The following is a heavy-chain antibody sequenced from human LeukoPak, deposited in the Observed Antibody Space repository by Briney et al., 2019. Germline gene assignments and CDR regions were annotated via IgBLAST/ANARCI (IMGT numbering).Heavy chain of an antibody. CDR2: IYHSGST. Sequence: SKTLSLTCAVSVYSITVGNYGAWIRQPPGKGLEWIGTIYHSGSTYYNPSLKSRVTISVDTSKNQFSLKLSSVTAADTAVYYCARHSGMAAGDYWGQGTLVTVSS. CDR3: ARHSGMAAGDY. D-gene: IGHD6-13*01. CDR1: VYSITVGNY. V-gene: IGHV4-38-2*01. J-gene: IGHJ4*02.